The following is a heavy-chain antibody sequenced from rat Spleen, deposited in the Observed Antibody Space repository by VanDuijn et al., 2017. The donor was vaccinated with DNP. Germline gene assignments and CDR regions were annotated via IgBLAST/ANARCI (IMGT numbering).Heavy chain of an antibody. Sequence: EVQLVESGGGLVQPGRSLKLSCVVSGFIFNNYYMAWVRQAPKKGLEWLAAISPSDRRTYYSDSVKGRFTISRDAAKSTLYLQMDSLRSEDTATYYCATHSTIAAISAFEYWGQGVMVTVSS. CDR2: ISPSDRRT. D-gene: IGHD1-2*01. CDR1: GFIFNNYY. V-gene: IGHV5-25*01. CDR3: ATHSTIAAISAFEY. J-gene: IGHJ2*01.